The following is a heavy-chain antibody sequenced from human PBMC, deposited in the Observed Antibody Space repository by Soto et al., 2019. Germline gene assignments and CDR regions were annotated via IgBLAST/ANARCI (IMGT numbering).Heavy chain of an antibody. D-gene: IGHD2-2*01. J-gene: IGHJ5*02. CDR1: GFTFNTYA. CDR2: ISGSGGGT. CDR3: AKSFCSSSSCFFVWVDP. V-gene: IGHV3-23*01. Sequence: GGSLRLSCAASGFTFNTYAMTWVRQAPGKGLEWVSAISGSGGGTYYADSVKGRFTISRDNSKNALFLEMNNLRVDDTAIYYCAKSFCSSSSCFFVWVDPWGPGTLVTVSS.